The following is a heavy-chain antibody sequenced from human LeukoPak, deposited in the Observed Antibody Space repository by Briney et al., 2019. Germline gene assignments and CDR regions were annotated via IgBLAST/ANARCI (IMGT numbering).Heavy chain of an antibody. CDR2: INTNTGNP. Sequence: GASVKVSCKASGYTFTSYAMNWVRQAPGQGFEWMGWINTNTGNPTYAQGFTGRFVFSLDTSVSTAYLQISSLKAEDTAVYYCARATERSYVGIDAFDIWGQGTMVTVSS. J-gene: IGHJ3*02. D-gene: IGHD1-26*01. CDR3: ARATERSYVGIDAFDI. CDR1: GYTFTSYA. V-gene: IGHV7-4-1*02.